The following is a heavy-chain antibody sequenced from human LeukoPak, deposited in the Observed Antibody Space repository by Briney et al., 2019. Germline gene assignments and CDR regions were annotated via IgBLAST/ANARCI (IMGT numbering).Heavy chain of an antibody. CDR1: GGSISSYY. J-gene: IGHJ5*02. V-gene: IGHV4-59*01. CDR2: IYYSGST. CDR3: ARVWGSGLFDP. Sequence: SETLSLTCTVSGGSISSYYWSWIRQPPGKGLEWIGYIYYSGSTNYNPSLKSRVTISVDTSKNQFSLKLSSVTAADTAVYYCARVWGSGLFDPWGQGTLVTVSS. D-gene: IGHD3-16*01.